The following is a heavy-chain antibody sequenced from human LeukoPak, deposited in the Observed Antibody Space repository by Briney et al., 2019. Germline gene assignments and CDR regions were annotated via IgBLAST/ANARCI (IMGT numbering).Heavy chain of an antibody. V-gene: IGHV4-4*07. CDR1: GGSISSYY. CDR2: IYTSGST. CDR3: AREPLGYCSSTSCPTSAFDI. Sequence: SETLSLTCTVSGGSISSYYWSWIRQPAGKGLEWIGRIYTSGSTNYNPSLKSRVTMSVDTSKNQFSLKLSSVTAADTAVYYCAREPLGYCSSTSCPTSAFDIWGQGTMVTVSS. J-gene: IGHJ3*02. D-gene: IGHD2-2*01.